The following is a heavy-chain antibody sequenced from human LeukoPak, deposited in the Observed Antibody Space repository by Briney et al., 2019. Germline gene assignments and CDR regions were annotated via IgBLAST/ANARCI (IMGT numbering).Heavy chain of an antibody. J-gene: IGHJ5*02. D-gene: IGHD6-6*01. CDR2: INTNTGNP. CDR3: ARGPYSSSSVWFDP. V-gene: IGHV7-4-1*02. CDR1: GYTFTSYA. Sequence: GASVKVSCKASGYTFTSYAMNWVRQAPGQGLEWMGWINTNTGNPTYAQGFTGRFVFSLDTSVSTAYLQISSLKAEDTAVYYCARGPYSSSSVWFDPWGQGTLVTVSS.